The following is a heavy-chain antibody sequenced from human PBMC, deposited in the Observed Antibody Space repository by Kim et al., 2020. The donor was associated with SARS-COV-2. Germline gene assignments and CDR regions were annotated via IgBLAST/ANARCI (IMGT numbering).Heavy chain of an antibody. Sequence: YADSRKGRFITSRDNSKNTLYLQITGLRADDTALYYGAKDKVYSSGWFDSWGQGTLVTVSS. J-gene: IGHJ5*01. CDR3: AKDKVYSSGWFDS. V-gene: IGHV3-23*01. D-gene: IGHD6-19*01.